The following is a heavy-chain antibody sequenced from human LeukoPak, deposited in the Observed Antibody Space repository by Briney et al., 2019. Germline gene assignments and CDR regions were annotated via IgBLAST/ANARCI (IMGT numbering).Heavy chain of an antibody. Sequence: ASVKVSCKVSGYTLTELSMHWVRQAPGKGLEWMGGFDPEDGETIYAQKFQGRVTMTEDTSTDTAYMELSSLRSEDTAVYYCARAGRVVVTAIPEYYFDYWGQGTLVTVSS. CDR3: ARAGRVVVTAIPEYYFDY. D-gene: IGHD2-21*02. CDR2: FDPEDGET. CDR1: GYTLTELS. V-gene: IGHV1-24*01. J-gene: IGHJ4*02.